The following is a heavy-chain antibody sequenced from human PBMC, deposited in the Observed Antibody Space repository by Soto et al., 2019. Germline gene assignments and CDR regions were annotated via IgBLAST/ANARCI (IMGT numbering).Heavy chain of an antibody. CDR1: GFTFSSYG. CDR3: AKPRDYGGNSFGFDL. J-gene: IGHJ2*01. Sequence: QVQLVESGGGVVQPGRSLRLSCAASGFTFSSYGMHWVRQAPGKGLEWVAVISYDGSNKYDADSVKGRFTISRDNSKNTLYLQMNSLRAEDTAVYYCAKPRDYGGNSFGFDLWGRGTLVTVSS. D-gene: IGHD4-17*01. CDR2: ISYDGSNK. V-gene: IGHV3-30*18.